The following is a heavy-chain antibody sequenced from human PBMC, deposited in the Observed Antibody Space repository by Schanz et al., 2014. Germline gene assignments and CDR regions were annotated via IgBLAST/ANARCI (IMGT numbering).Heavy chain of an antibody. CDR3: AKEKEEVAADGSFFDY. V-gene: IGHV1-69*04. CDR1: GYAFTTYG. CDR2: IIPVLAIA. D-gene: IGHD6-13*01. J-gene: IGHJ4*02. Sequence: QVQLVQSGAEVKKPGASVRVSCKVSGYAFTTYGISWVRQAPGQGLEWMGRIIPVLAIADYAQKFQGRVTNTADKSTSTAYMDLNSLRAEDTAVYYCAKEKEEVAADGSFFDYWGQGTLXTVSS.